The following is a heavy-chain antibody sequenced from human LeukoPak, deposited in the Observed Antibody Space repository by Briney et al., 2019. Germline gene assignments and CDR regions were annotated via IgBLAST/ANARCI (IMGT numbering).Heavy chain of an antibody. D-gene: IGHD3-3*01. CDR1: GFTFSSYA. CDR2: ISSNGGST. Sequence: AGGSLRLSCAASGFTFSSYAMHWVRQAPGKGLEYVSAISSNGGSTYYANSVKGRFTISRDNSKNTLYLQVGSLRAEDMAVYYCARVPITIFGVVPYYFDYWGQGTLVTVSS. V-gene: IGHV3-64*01. J-gene: IGHJ4*02. CDR3: ARVPITIFGVVPYYFDY.